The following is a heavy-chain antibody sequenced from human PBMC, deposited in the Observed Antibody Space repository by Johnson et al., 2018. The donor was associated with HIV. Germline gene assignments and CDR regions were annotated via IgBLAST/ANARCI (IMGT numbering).Heavy chain of an antibody. Sequence: QVQLVESGGGVVQPGRSLRLSCAASGFTFSSYAMHWLRQAPGKGLEWVAVISYDGSNKYYADSVKGRFTISRENAKNSLYLQRNSLRAGDTDVYYCAGESPGYAFDIWGQGTMVTVSS. CDR1: GFTFSSYA. CDR3: AGESPGYAFDI. D-gene: IGHD1-1*01. J-gene: IGHJ3*02. V-gene: IGHV3-30*14. CDR2: ISYDGSNK.